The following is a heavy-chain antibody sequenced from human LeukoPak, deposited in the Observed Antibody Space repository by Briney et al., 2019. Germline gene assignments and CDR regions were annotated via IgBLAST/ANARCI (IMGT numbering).Heavy chain of an antibody. D-gene: IGHD3-3*01. CDR1: GFTFSSYA. V-gene: IGHV3-23*01. Sequence: GGSLRLSCAASGFTFSSYAMSWVRQAPGKGLEWVSAISGSGGSTYYADSVKGRFTISRDNSKNTLYLQINSLRAEDTAVYYCAKRGRGDYDFWSGYYREAEYFQHWGQGTLVTVSS. CDR2: ISGSGGST. CDR3: AKRGRGDYDFWSGYYREAEYFQH. J-gene: IGHJ1*01.